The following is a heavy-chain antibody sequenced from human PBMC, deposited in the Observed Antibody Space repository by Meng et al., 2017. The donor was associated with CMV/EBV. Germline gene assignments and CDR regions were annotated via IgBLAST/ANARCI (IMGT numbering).Heavy chain of an antibody. Sequence: SQTLSLTCAVYGGSFSGYYWSWIRQPPGKGLEWIGEINHSGSTNYNPSLESRVTISVDTSKERFSLNLSALTAADTAVYYCARAATIFEYYGMDVWGQGTTVTVSS. CDR3: ARAATIFEYYGMDV. J-gene: IGHJ6*02. CDR2: INHSGST. D-gene: IGHD3-3*01. V-gene: IGHV4-34*01. CDR1: GGSFSGYY.